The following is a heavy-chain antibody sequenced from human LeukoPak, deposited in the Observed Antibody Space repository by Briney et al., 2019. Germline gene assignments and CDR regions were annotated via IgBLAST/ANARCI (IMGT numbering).Heavy chain of an antibody. J-gene: IGHJ4*02. CDR2: INPSGGST. D-gene: IGHD2/OR15-2a*01. CDR1: GYTFTSHY. V-gene: IGHV1-46*01. CDR3: AREGREYYFDY. Sequence: GASVKVSCKASGYTFTSHYMHWVRQAPGQGLEWMGIINPSGGSTSYAQKFQGRVTMTRDTSTSTVYMELSSLRSEDTAVYYCAREGREYYFDYWGQGTLVTVSS.